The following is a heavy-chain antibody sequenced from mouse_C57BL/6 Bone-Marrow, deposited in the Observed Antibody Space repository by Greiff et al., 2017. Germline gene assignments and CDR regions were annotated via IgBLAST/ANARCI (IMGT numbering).Heavy chain of an antibody. D-gene: IGHD3-3*01. J-gene: IGHJ3*01. CDR3: ARGGTQFAY. Sequence: EVQLQQSGPGLVKPSQSLSLTCSVTGYSITSGYYWNWIRQFPGNKLEWMGYISYDGSNNYNPSLKNRISITRDTSKNQFFLKLNSVTTEDTATYYCARGGTQFAYWGQGTLVTVSA. V-gene: IGHV3-6*01. CDR1: GYSITSGYY. CDR2: ISYDGSN.